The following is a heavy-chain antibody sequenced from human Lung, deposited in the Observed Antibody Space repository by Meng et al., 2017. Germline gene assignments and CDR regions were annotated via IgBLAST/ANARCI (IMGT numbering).Heavy chain of an antibody. CDR1: GYTFPDYW. Sequence: QGQCVQSGAEVTKRGASVKVSCKASGYTFPDYWLHWVRRAPGQGLEWMGRINPKSGDTHYAQRFQGRVTMTGDTSISTAYMELSGLRSDDTAMYYCARDEDISAAGKLFGDYWGQGTLVTVSS. CDR3: ARDEDISAAGKLFGDY. V-gene: IGHV1-2*06. J-gene: IGHJ4*02. CDR2: INPKSGDT. D-gene: IGHD6-13*01.